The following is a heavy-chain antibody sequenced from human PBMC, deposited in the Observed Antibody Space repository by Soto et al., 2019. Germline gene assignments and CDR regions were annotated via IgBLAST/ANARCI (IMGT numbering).Heavy chain of an antibody. CDR2: IIPILGIA. V-gene: IGHV1-69*02. CDR1: GGTFSSYT. D-gene: IGHD3-9*01. J-gene: IGHJ6*02. Sequence: QVQLVQSGAEVKKPGSSVKVSCKASGGTFSSYTISWVRQAPGQGLEWMGRIIPILGIANYAQKFQGRVTITADKSTSTAYMGLSSLRSEDTAVYYCARGYYDILTGYAGMDVWGQGTTVTVSS. CDR3: ARGYYDILTGYAGMDV.